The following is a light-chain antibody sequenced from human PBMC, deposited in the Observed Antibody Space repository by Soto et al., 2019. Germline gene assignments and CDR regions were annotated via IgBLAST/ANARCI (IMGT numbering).Light chain of an antibody. J-gene: IGLJ1*01. V-gene: IGLV2-14*01. CDR3: TSFTSSTTYV. Sequence: QSALTQPPSVRGSPGQSITISCTGTISDVVGYNYVCWYQHHPGKAPKLIISEVSNRPSGVSDRFSGSQSGNTASLTISGLQPEVEADYYCTSFTSSTTYVFGTGTTVTVL. CDR1: ISDVVGYNY. CDR2: EVS.